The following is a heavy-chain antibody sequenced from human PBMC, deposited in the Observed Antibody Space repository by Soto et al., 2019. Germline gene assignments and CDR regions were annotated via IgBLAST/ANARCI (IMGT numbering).Heavy chain of an antibody. D-gene: IGHD1-26*01. CDR2: ISSSSSYI. J-gene: IGHJ6*02. CDR3: ARDKSSDCYYCGMDV. V-gene: IGHV3-21*01. Sequence: GGALRLSCAASGFTFSGYSMNWVRQAPGKGLEWVSSISSSSSYIYYADSVKGRFTISRDNAKNSLYLQMNSLRAQDPAVYYCARDKSSDCYYCGMDVWGQVTKVTVSS. CDR1: GFTFSGYS.